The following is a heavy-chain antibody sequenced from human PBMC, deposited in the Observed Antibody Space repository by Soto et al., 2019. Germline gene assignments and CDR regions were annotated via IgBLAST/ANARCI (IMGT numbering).Heavy chain of an antibody. J-gene: IGHJ6*02. CDR2: ISAAGDP. V-gene: IGHV3-13*05. Sequence: EVQLVESGGGLVQPGGSLRLSCEASGFTFRNYDMHWVRQGTGKGLEWVSGISAAGDPDYADSVEGRFTISRENAQNSFFLQMNSLRVGDTAVYYCARTDRYCSGLDVWGPGTTVIVSS. CDR1: GFTFRNYD. CDR3: ARTDRYCSGLDV.